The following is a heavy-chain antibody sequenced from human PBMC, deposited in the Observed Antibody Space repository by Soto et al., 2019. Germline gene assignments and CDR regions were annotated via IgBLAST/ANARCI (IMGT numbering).Heavy chain of an antibody. CDR2: IKQDGSEK. J-gene: IGHJ4*02. Sequence: PGGSLRLSCAASGFTFSSYWRSWVRQAPGKGLEWVANIKQDGSEKYYVDSVKGRFTISRDNAKNSLYLQMNSLRAEDTAVYYCAREATVTTFFIWGQGTLVTVSS. CDR3: AREATVTTFFI. CDR1: GFTFSSYW. V-gene: IGHV3-7*01. D-gene: IGHD4-17*01.